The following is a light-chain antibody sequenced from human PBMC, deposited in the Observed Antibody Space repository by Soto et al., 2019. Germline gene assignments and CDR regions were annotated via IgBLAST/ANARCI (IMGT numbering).Light chain of an antibody. J-gene: IGLJ1*01. V-gene: IGLV2-14*01. CDR2: EVS. CDR1: SSDVGGYND. CDR3: SSYITSTTYV. Sequence: QSALTQPASVSGAPGQSITISCTGTSSDVGGYNDVSWYQQHPGRAPKLLIYEVSNRPSGVSNRFSGSKSGNTASLTISGLQAEDEADYYCSSYITSTTYVFGTGTKVTVL.